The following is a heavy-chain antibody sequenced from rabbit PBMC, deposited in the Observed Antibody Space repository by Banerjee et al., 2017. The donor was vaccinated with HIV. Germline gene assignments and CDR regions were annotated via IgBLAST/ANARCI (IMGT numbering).Heavy chain of an antibody. CDR1: GIDFSRRG. CDR2: IYAGSSGST. J-gene: IGHJ3*01. Sequence: QEQLVESGGGLATLGGSLKLSCKASGIDFSRRGISWVRQAPGKGLEWIASIYAGSSGSTYYASWAKGRFTISKTSSTTVTLQMTSLTAADTATYFCARAGDYDYTYGYAGYPMWGQGTLVTVS. V-gene: IGHV1S45*01. CDR3: ARAGDYDYTYGYAGYPM. D-gene: IGHD6-1*01.